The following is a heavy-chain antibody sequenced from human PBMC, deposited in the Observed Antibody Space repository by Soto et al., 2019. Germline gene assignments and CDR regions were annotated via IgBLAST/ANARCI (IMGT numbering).Heavy chain of an antibody. Sequence: QVQLVQSGAEVKKPGASVKVSCKASGYTFTSYYMHWVRQAPGQGLEWMGIINPSGGSTSYAQKVPGRVTRTRDPSTSTGYRELSSLRSEDTAVYYCARDSSSWYVNNCFDPWGQGTLVTVSS. D-gene: IGHD6-13*01. J-gene: IGHJ5*02. CDR1: GYTFTSYY. CDR3: ARDSSSWYVNNCFDP. CDR2: INPSGGST. V-gene: IGHV1-46*03.